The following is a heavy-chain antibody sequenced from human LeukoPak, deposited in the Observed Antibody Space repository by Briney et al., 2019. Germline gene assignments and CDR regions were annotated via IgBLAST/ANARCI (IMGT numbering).Heavy chain of an antibody. CDR1: GGSISSGSYY. CDR2: IYTSGST. V-gene: IGHV4-61*02. D-gene: IGHD6-19*01. Sequence: SETLSLTCTVSGGSISSGSYYWSWIRQPAGKGLEWIGSIYTSGSTNYNPSLKSRVTISVDTSKNQFSLKLSSVTAADTALYYCARAGWIHGWFDPWGQGTLVTVSS. CDR3: ARAGWIHGWFDP. J-gene: IGHJ5*02.